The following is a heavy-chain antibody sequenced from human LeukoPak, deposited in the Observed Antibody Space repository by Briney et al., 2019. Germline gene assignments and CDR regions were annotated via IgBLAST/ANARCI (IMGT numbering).Heavy chain of an antibody. Sequence: GGSLRLSCRASGFTFGDYGMSWFRQAPGKGLEWVGFMRSKGNGGTTEYAASVKGRFTIARDDSRTIAYLQMNSLKTEDTAVYYCTRDTSGYFDAFDIWGQGTMVTVSS. CDR3: TRDTSGYFDAFDI. J-gene: IGHJ3*02. V-gene: IGHV3-49*03. CDR1: GFTFGDYG. D-gene: IGHD3-22*01. CDR2: MRSKGNGGTT.